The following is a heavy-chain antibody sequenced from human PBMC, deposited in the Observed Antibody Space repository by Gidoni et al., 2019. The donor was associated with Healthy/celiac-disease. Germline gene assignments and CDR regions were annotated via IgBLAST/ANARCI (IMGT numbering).Heavy chain of an antibody. Sequence: QVQLVESGGGLVKPGGSLSLSCAASGFTFSDYYMSWIRQAPGKGLEWVSYISSSGSTIYYADSVKGRFTISRDNAKNSLYLQMNSLRAEDTAVYYCARDRATVWIAARPRAFDIWGQGTMVTVSS. V-gene: IGHV3-11*01. D-gene: IGHD6-6*01. CDR1: GFTFSDYY. CDR3: ARDRATVWIAARPRAFDI. J-gene: IGHJ3*02. CDR2: ISSSGSTI.